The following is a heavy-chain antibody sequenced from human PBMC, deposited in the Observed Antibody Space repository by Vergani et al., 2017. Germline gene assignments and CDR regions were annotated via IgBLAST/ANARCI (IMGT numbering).Heavy chain of an antibody. V-gene: IGHV3-49*03. J-gene: IGHJ3*02. CDR2: IRSKAYGQAT. Sequence: EVQLVESGGDLVQPGRSLRLSCTASGFTFGYYAMDWFRQAPGQGLEWVGGIRSKAYGQATIYAASVKGRFTISRDDSKSIAYLQMNNLQTEDTAMYYCARETYYYDSSGLDAFDIWGQGTMVTVSS. CDR3: ARETYYYDSSGLDAFDI. D-gene: IGHD3-22*01. CDR1: GFTFGYYA.